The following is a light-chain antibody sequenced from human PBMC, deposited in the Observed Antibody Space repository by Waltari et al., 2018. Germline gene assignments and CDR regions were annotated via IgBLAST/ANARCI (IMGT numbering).Light chain of an antibody. CDR2: RDS. J-gene: IGLJ2*01. V-gene: IGLV3-9*01. CDR3: QVWDSTTDVI. CDR1: NIRRKT. Sequence: SYELTQPLSVSVALGQTATISCVGDNIRRKTVPWYLHKPGQAPVLVIYRDSHRPSGIPERFSGSNSGNTATLTISRAQVGDEADFYCQVWDSTTDVIFGGGTKLTVL.